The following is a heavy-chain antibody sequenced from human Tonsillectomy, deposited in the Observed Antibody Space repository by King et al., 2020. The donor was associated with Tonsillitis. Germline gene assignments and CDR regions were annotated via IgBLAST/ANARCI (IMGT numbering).Heavy chain of an antibody. D-gene: IGHD3-10*01. V-gene: IGHV4-34*01. Sequence: VQLQQWGAGLLKPSETLSLTCAVYGGSFSGYYWSWIRQPPGKGLEWIGEINHSGSTNYNPSLKSRVTISVDTSKNQFSLKLSSVTAADTAVYYCARIDVVRGVIIPPLDYYGMDVWGQGTTVTVSS. CDR1: GGSFSGYY. CDR2: INHSGST. CDR3: ARIDVVRGVIIPPLDYYGMDV. J-gene: IGHJ6*02.